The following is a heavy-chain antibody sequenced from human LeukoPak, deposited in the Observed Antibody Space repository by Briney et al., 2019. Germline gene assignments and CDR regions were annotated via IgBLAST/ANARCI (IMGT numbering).Heavy chain of an antibody. Sequence: SVKVSCKXSGGTFSSYAISWVRQAPGQGLEWMGGIIPIFGTANYAQKFQDRVTITTDESTSTAYMELSSLRSEDTAVYYCATAYYDFWSGYPPLFDYWGQGTLVTVSS. J-gene: IGHJ4*02. CDR3: ATAYYDFWSGYPPLFDY. D-gene: IGHD3-3*01. CDR2: IIPIFGTA. V-gene: IGHV1-69*05. CDR1: GGTFSSYA.